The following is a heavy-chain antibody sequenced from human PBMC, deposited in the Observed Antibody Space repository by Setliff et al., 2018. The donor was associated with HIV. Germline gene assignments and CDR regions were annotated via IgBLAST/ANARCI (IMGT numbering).Heavy chain of an antibody. CDR3: AREPIGGDDAFDI. J-gene: IGHJ3*02. V-gene: IGHV1-46*01. CDR2: INPSGGSA. Sequence: ASVKVSCKASGYTFTSHSMHWVRQAPGQGLEWMGVINPSGGSAGYAQKFLGRVTITRDTSATTAYRELSSLRSEDTAIFYCAREPIGGDDAFDIWGQGTMVTVSS. D-gene: IGHD2-21*02. CDR1: GYTFTSHS.